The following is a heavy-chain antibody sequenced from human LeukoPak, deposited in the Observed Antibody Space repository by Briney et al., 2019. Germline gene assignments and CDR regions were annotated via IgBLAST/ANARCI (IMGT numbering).Heavy chain of an antibody. D-gene: IGHD1-26*01. CDR3: ARHPGYSETYGIDP. Sequence: GGSLRLSCAASGFTFSRSWMTWVRQAPGKGLEWVANIKEDGSEKYYVDSVKGRFTISRDHAKNSLYLQMNSLRVEDTAVYYCARHPGYSETYGIDPWGQGTLVTVSA. CDR2: IKEDGSEK. J-gene: IGHJ5*02. V-gene: IGHV3-7*01. CDR1: GFTFSRSW.